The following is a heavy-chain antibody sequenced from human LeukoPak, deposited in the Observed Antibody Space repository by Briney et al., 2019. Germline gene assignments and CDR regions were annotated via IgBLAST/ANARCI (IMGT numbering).Heavy chain of an antibody. J-gene: IGHJ4*02. Sequence: PSETLSLTCTVSGGSISSYYWSWIRQPPGKGLEWIGYIYYSGSTNYNPSLKSRVTISVDTSKNQFSLKLSSVTAADTAVYYCARATPAVDYGDYVGYFDYWGQGTLVTVSS. V-gene: IGHV4-59*01. D-gene: IGHD4-17*01. CDR2: IYYSGST. CDR3: ARATPAVDYGDYVGYFDY. CDR1: GGSISSYY.